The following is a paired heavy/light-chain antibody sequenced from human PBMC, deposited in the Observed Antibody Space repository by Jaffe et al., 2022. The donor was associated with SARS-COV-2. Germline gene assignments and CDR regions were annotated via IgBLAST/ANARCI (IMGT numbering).Light chain of an antibody. Sequence: EIVMTQSPLSLPVTPGEPASISCRSSQSLVHSDGNNYLDWYLQKPGQSPQLLIYLASNRAPGVPDRFSGSGSGTDFTLKISRVEADDVGVYYCMQGLQTPLTFGGGTKVEIK. CDR3: MQGLQTPLT. CDR1: QSLVHSDGNNY. V-gene: IGKV2-28*01. CDR2: LAS. J-gene: IGKJ4*01.
Heavy chain of an antibody. CDR1: GYTFTNYA. V-gene: IGHV1-3*04. CDR2: INTATGYT. Sequence: QVQFMQSGAEVKKPGASVKVSCKASGYTFTNYAVHWGRQAPGQGLEWMGWINTATGYTEYSQKFQGRVTITRDTSANTAYMELSSLTSEDTAVYFCAKDSGVGWYFLSWGQGTLVTVSS. J-gene: IGHJ4*02. D-gene: IGHD6-19*01. CDR3: AKDSGVGWYFLS.